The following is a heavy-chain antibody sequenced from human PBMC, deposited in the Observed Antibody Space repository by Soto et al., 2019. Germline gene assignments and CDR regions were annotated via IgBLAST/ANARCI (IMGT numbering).Heavy chain of an antibody. CDR2: IYYSGST. J-gene: IGHJ6*02. D-gene: IGHD3-10*01. V-gene: IGHV4-30-4*01. Sequence: QVQLQESGPGLVKPSQTLSLTCTVSGGSISSGDYYWSWIRQPPGKGLEWIGYIYYSGSTYYNPSLKSRVTQSVNTTKLQFSLTRSPGTAGDTDVYFCAKEILLVREGGYYYYGMDVWGQGTTVTVSS. CDR1: GGSISSGDYY. CDR3: AKEILLVREGGYYYYGMDV.